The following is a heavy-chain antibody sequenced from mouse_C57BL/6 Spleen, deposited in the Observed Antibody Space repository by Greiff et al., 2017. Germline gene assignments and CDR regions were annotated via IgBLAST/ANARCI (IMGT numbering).Heavy chain of an antibody. Sequence: QVQLQQPGAELVKPGASVKLSCKASGYTFTSYWMQWVKQRPGQGLEWIGEIDPSDSYTNYNQKFKGKATLTVDPSSSTAYMQLSSLTSEDSAVYYCARSDDGYSFAYWGQGTLVTVSA. CDR2: IDPSDSYT. J-gene: IGHJ3*01. CDR3: ARSDDGYSFAY. V-gene: IGHV1-50*01. D-gene: IGHD2-3*01. CDR1: GYTFTSYW.